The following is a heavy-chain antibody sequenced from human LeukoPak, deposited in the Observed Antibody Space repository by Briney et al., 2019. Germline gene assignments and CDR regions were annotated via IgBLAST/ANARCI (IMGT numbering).Heavy chain of an antibody. V-gene: IGHV3-15*01. J-gene: IGHJ5*02. CDR1: GLTFTDAW. Sequence: GGSLRLSXTASGLTFTDAWMIWVRQAPGKGLEWVGRIKSRIDGGTTDFAAAVKGRFNISRDDSKNTMYLQMNSLKSDDTAVYYCSVEGNLNWFDPWGQGTLVTVSS. D-gene: IGHD5-24*01. CDR2: IKSRIDGGTT. CDR3: SVEGNLNWFDP.